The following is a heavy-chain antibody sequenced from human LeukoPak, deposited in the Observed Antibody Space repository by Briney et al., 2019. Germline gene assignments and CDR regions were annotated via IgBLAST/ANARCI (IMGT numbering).Heavy chain of an antibody. CDR1: GFTFSNYA. V-gene: IGHV3-7*01. D-gene: IGHD2-2*03. J-gene: IGHJ6*03. Sequence: GGSLRLSCAASGFTFSNYAMSWVRQAPGKGLEWVANIKQDGSEKYYVDSVKGRFTISRDNAKNSLYLQMNSLRAEDTAVYYCARVTVDIVVVPAAAGTFYYYYYMDVWGKGTTVTVSS. CDR2: IKQDGSEK. CDR3: ARVTVDIVVVPAAAGTFYYYYYMDV.